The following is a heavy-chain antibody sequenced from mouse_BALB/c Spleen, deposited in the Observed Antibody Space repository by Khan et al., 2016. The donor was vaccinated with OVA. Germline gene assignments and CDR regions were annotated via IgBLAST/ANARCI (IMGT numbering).Heavy chain of an antibody. J-gene: IGHJ4*01. D-gene: IGHD1-1*01. V-gene: IGHV1S136*01. CDR3: ARYGSSPYYAMDY. CDR2: INPYNDGT. Sequence: VQLKQSGLELVKPGASVKMSCKASGYTFTNYVMNWVKQKPGQGLEWIGYINPYNDGTKYNEKFKGKATLTSDRSSRTAFMELSSLTSEDSAVYYCARYGSSPYYAMDYWGQGTSVTVSS. CDR1: GYTFTNYV.